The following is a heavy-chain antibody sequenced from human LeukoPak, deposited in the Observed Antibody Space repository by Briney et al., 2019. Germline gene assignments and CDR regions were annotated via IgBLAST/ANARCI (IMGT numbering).Heavy chain of an antibody. Sequence: GGSLRLSCAASGFTFSSYAMHWVRQAPGKGLEWVAVISYDGSNKYYADSVKGRFTISRDNSKNTLYLQMNSLRAEDTAVYYCARAPLRGAVTTGFFDYWGQGTLVTVSS. D-gene: IGHD4-11*01. CDR2: ISYDGSNK. CDR3: ARAPLRGAVTTGFFDY. CDR1: GFTFSSYA. V-gene: IGHV3-30*04. J-gene: IGHJ4*02.